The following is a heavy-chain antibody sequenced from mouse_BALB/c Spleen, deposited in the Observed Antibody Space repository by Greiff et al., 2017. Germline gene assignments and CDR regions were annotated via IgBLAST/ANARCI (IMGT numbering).Heavy chain of an antibody. CDR2: IDPANGNT. CDR3: ARGGGNYGYYAMDY. CDR1: GFNIKDTY. D-gene: IGHD2-1*01. Sequence: EVKLMESGAELVKPGASVKLSCTASGFNIKDTYMHWVKQRPEQGLEWIGRIDPANGNTKYDPKFQGKATITADTSSNTAYLQLSSLTSEDTAVYYCARGGGNYGYYAMDYWGQGTSVTVSS. J-gene: IGHJ4*01. V-gene: IGHV14-3*02.